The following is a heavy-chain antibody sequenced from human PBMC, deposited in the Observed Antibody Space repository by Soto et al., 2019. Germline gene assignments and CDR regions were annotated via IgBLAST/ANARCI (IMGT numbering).Heavy chain of an antibody. CDR2: ISSTTNYI. V-gene: IGHV3-21*06. J-gene: IGHJ4*02. CDR3: ARESEDLTSNFDY. CDR1: GGSISSSS. Sequence: ETLSLTCTVSGGSISSSSYYWGWIRQPPGKGLEWVSSISSTTNYIYYGDSMKGRFTISRDNAKNSLYLEMNSLRAEDTAVYYCARESEDLTSNFDYWRQRTLVTVSS.